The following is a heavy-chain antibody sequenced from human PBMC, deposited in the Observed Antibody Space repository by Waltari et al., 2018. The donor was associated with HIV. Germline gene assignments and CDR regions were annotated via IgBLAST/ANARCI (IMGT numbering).Heavy chain of an antibody. V-gene: IGHV4-39*01. D-gene: IGHD3-3*01. J-gene: IGHJ4*02. Sequence: QLQLQESGPGLVKPSETLSLTCTVSGGSISSSSYYWGWIRQPPGKGLEWSGSIYYSGRLDYIPSLKSRVTISVDTSKIQCSLKLCSVTAADTVVYYCARLAEYYDFWSGSSHLTDYWGQGTLVTVSS. CDR2: IYYSGRL. CDR3: ARLAEYYDFWSGSSHLTDY. CDR1: GGSISSSSYY.